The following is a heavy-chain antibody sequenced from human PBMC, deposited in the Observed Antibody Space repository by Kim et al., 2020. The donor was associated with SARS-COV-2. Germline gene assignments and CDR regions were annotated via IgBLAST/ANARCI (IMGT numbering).Heavy chain of an antibody. CDR3: VKGTCYYDRSGHKEGWF. J-gene: IGHJ4*02. Sequence: SVKGRFIVSRDNSKNTVYLQMSSLRREDTAVYYCVKGTCYYDRSGHKEGWFWGQGTLVTVSS. D-gene: IGHD3-22*01. V-gene: IGHV3-64D*06.